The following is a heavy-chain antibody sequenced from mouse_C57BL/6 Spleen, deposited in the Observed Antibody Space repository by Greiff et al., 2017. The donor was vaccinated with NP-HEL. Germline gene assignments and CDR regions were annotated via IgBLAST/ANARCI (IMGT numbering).Heavy chain of an antibody. CDR1: GYTFTSYW. Sequence: VQLQQSGAELVMPGASVKLSCKASGYTFTSYWMHWVKQRPGQGLEWIGEIDPSDSYTNYNQKFKDKSTLTVDKSSSTAYMQLSSLTSEDSAVYYCARYGTTVYWYFDVWGTGTTVTVSS. CDR3: ARYGTTVYWYFDV. V-gene: IGHV1-69*01. J-gene: IGHJ1*03. D-gene: IGHD1-1*01. CDR2: IDPSDSYT.